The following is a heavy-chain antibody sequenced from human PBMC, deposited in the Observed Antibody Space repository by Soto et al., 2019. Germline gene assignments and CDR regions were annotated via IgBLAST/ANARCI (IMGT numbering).Heavy chain of an antibody. V-gene: IGHV1-2*04. CDR2: INPNSGGT. CDR1: GYTFTGYY. Sequence: QVQLVQSGAEVKKPGASVKVSCKASGYTFTGYYMHWVRQAPGQGLEWMGWINPNSGGTNYAQKFQGWVTMTRDTSISTAYMELSRLRSDDTAVYYCARDMHYYDRSGYRPTERLPTYPTTYGMDVWGQGTTVTVSS. J-gene: IGHJ6*02. D-gene: IGHD3-22*01. CDR3: ARDMHYYDRSGYRPTERLPTYPTTYGMDV.